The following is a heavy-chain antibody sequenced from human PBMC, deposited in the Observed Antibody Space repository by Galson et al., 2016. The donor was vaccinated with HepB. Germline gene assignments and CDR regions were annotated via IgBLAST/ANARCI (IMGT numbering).Heavy chain of an antibody. CDR1: GGSVSSGPYY. Sequence: SETLSLTCTVSGGSVSSGPYYWSWIRQPPGNGLEWIGFMYYSGSTNYNPSPKSRVTISIDTSKNQFSVKLSSVTAADSARYYCARGTRPYSNYPPTLDFWGQGTLVTVSS. V-gene: IGHV4-61*01. J-gene: IGHJ4*02. CDR2: MYYSGST. D-gene: IGHD4-11*01. CDR3: ARGTRPYSNYPPTLDF.